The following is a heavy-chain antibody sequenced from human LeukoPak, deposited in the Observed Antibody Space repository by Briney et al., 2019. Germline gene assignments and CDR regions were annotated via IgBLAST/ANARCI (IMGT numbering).Heavy chain of an antibody. V-gene: IGHV3-20*04. J-gene: IGHJ4*02. D-gene: IGHD5-18*01. Sequence: GGSLRLSCAASGFTFDDYGMSWVRQAPGKGLEWVSDTNWNGGSTGYAHSVKGRFTVSRDNAKNSLYLQMNSLRVEDTALYYCARSSGHSYGPFPYWGQGTLVTVSS. CDR3: ARSSGHSYGPFPY. CDR1: GFTFDDYG. CDR2: TNWNGGST.